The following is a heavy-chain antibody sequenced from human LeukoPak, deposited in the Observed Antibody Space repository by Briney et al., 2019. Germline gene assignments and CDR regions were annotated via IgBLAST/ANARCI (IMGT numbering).Heavy chain of an antibody. J-gene: IGHJ3*02. CDR1: GYTFTGYY. V-gene: IGHV1-2*02. D-gene: IGHD3-22*01. CDR3: ARDLEYYYDSSGSI. Sequence: ASVKVSCKASGYTFTGYYMHWVRQAPGQGLEWMGWINPNSGGTNYAQKFQGRVTMTTDTSTSTAYMELRSLRSDDTAVYYCARDLEYYYDSSGSIWGQGTMVTVSS. CDR2: INPNSGGT.